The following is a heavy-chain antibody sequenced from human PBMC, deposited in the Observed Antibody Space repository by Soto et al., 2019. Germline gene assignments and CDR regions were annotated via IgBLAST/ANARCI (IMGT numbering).Heavy chain of an antibody. D-gene: IGHD2-15*01. CDR2: ISYDGSNK. Sequence: GGSLRLSCAASGFTFSSYAMHWVRQAPGKGLEWVAVISYDGSNKYYADSVKGRFTISRDNSKITLYLQMNSLRAEDTAVYYCARAGYCSGGSCYSPYYYYYGMDVWGQGTTVTVSS. CDR3: ARAGYCSGGSCYSPYYYYYGMDV. J-gene: IGHJ6*02. CDR1: GFTFSSYA. V-gene: IGHV3-30-3*01.